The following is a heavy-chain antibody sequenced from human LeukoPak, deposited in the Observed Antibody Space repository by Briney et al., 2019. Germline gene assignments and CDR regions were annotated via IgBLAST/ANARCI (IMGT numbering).Heavy chain of an antibody. Sequence: ASVKVSCKASGYTFTDYYMHWVRQAPGQGLEWMGWINLNSGGTNFAQRFQGRVTMTRDTSISTAYMDLSRLISDDTAVYYCARDAGYCTGGSCWYFDHWGQGTLVTVST. CDR3: ARDAGYCTGGSCWYFDH. CDR2: INLNSGGT. CDR1: GYTFTDYY. J-gene: IGHJ4*02. D-gene: IGHD2-15*01. V-gene: IGHV1-2*02.